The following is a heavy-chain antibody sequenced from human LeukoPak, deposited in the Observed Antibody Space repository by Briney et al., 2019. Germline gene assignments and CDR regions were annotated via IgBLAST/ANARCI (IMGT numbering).Heavy chain of an antibody. D-gene: IGHD3-10*01. CDR1: GYSFTSYW. CDR3: ASALLWFGEPFDY. V-gene: IGHV5-51*01. CDR2: IYPGDSDT. J-gene: IGHJ4*02. Sequence: GESLKISCKGSGYSFTSYWIGWVRQMPGKGLEWMGIIYPGDSDTRYSPSFQGQVTISADKSISTAYLQWSSLKASDTAMYYCASALLWFGEPFDYWGQGTLVTVSS.